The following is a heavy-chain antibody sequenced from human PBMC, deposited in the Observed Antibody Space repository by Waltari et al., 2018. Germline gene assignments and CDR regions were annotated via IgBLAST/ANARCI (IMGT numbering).Heavy chain of an antibody. J-gene: IGHJ3*02. V-gene: IGHV4-61*09. Sequence: QVQLQESGPGLVKPSQPLSLTCTVSGGSISSGSYYWSWIRQPAGKGLEWIGYIYTHGRTNLHPSLKSRVTISVDTSKNQFSLKLSSVTAADTAVYYCAGEHRGNAFDIWGQGTMVTVSS. CDR1: GGSISSGSYY. CDR2: IYTHGRT. CDR3: AGEHRGNAFDI. D-gene: IGHD3-10*01.